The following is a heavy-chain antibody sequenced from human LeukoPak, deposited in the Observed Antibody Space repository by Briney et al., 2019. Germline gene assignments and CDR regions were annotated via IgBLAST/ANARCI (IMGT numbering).Heavy chain of an antibody. CDR3: ARARPDYYYGLDV. V-gene: IGHV4-59*01. CDR2: FYYSGST. CDR1: GDSISGYY. J-gene: IGHJ6*02. Sequence: SETLSLTCTVSGDSISGYYWSWIRQPPGKGLEWIGYFYYSGSTNYNPSLKSPVTISVDTSKNLFSLKLSSVTAADTAVYYCARARPDYYYGLDVWGPGTTVTVSS.